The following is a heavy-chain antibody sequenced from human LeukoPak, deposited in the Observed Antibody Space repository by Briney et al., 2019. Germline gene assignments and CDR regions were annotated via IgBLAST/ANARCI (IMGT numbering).Heavy chain of an antibody. V-gene: IGHV1-8*01. Sequence: DISWVRQATGQGLEWMGWMNPNSGNTGYAQKFQGRVTMTRNTSISTAYMELSSLRSEDTAVYYCARDSSSSGDYWGQGTLVTVSS. D-gene: IGHD6-6*01. CDR1: D. CDR3: ARDSSSSGDY. J-gene: IGHJ4*02. CDR2: MNPNSGNT.